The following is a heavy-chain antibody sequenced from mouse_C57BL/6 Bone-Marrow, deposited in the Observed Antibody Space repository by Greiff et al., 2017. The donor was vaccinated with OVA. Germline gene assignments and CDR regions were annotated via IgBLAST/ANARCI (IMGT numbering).Heavy chain of an antibody. J-gene: IGHJ2*01. CDR2: IWWDDDK. Sequence: QVTLKESGPGILQPSQTLSLTCSFSGFSLSTFGMGVGWIRQPSGKGLEWLAHIWWDDDKYYNPALQSRLTISKATSKNHVVLKIASVDTADTATYYCARIAAPDGLFDYWGQGSTLTVSS. V-gene: IGHV8-8*01. CDR3: ARIAAPDGLFDY. CDR1: GFSLSTFGMG. D-gene: IGHD2-3*01.